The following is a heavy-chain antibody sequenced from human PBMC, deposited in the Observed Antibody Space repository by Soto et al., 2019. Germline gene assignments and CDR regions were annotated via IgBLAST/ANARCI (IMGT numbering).Heavy chain of an antibody. CDR1: GYTFTSYA. CDR2: INAGNGNT. D-gene: IGHD2-21*01. J-gene: IGHJ3*02. V-gene: IGHV1-3*01. CDR3: ARGPSSPCDPGAFVS. Sequence: ASVKVTCKASGYTFTSYAMHWVRQAPGQRLERMGWINAGNGNTKYSQKFQGRVTITRDTSASTAYMELSSLRSYYTAVCYCARGPSSPCDPGAFVSWGQGTMVSVSS.